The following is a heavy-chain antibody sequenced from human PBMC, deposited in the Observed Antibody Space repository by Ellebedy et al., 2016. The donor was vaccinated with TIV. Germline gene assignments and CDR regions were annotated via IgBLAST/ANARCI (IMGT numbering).Heavy chain of an antibody. CDR1: GFAFSTYA. CDR2: MSASGSRT. V-gene: IGHV3-23*01. Sequence: GESLKISXAASGFAFSTYAMNWVRQAPGKGLEWVSSMSASGSRTYYADSVKGRFTISRDKSKNTLYLQMNSLRAEDTAIYYCAREDGDYPVDAFDVWGQGTRVTVSS. D-gene: IGHD4-17*01. CDR3: AREDGDYPVDAFDV. J-gene: IGHJ3*01.